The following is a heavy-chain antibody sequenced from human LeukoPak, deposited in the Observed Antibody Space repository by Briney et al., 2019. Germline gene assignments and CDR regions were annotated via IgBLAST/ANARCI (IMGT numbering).Heavy chain of an antibody. CDR1: GGSLSSGGYY. V-gene: IGHV4-30-2*01. CDR3: ARALGPYQLLDF. Sequence: PSQTPSLTCTVSGGSLSSGGYYWSWIRQPPGKGLEWIGYIYHSGSTYYNPSLKSRVTISVDRSKNQFSLKLSSVTAADTAVYYCARALGPYQLLDFWGQGTLVTVSS. D-gene: IGHD2-2*01. CDR2: IYHSGST. J-gene: IGHJ4*02.